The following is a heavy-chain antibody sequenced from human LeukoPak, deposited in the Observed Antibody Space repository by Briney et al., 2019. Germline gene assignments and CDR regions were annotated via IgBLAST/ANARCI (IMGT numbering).Heavy chain of an antibody. V-gene: IGHV1-69*13. CDR1: GGTLSSYV. Sequence: SVKVSCKASGGTLSSYVISWVRQAPGQGLEWMGGIIPIFGTANYAQKFQGRVTITADESTSTAYMELSSLRSEDTAVYYCARGSGDGSYCSSTSCYWSGMDVWGQGTTVTVSS. J-gene: IGHJ6*02. CDR2: IIPIFGTA. D-gene: IGHD2-2*01. CDR3: ARGSGDGSYCSSTSCYWSGMDV.